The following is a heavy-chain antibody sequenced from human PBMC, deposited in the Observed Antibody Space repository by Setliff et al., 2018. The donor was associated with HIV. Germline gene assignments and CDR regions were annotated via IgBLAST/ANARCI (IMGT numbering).Heavy chain of an antibody. CDR2: IYTSGNT. Sequence: PSETLSLTCTVSGGSISSGSHYWSWIRQPAGKGLEWIGHIYTSGNTNYNPSLKSRVTISIDTSKNQFSLRLNSVTAADTAVYYCATVRLRVNVGLLDTPFDSWGQGILVTVSS. J-gene: IGHJ4*02. V-gene: IGHV4-61*09. CDR3: ATVRLRVNVGLLDTPFDS. CDR1: GGSISSGSHY. D-gene: IGHD5-18*01.